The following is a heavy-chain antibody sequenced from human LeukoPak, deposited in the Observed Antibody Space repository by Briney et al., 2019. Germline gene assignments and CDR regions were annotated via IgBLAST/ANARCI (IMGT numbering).Heavy chain of an antibody. CDR2: IYYSGST. CDR1: GASISSYH. Sequence: SETLSLTCTVSGASISSYHWSWIRQPPGKGLEWIGDIYYSGSTHYHPSLKSRVTISMDTSKNQFSLRLSSVTAADTALYYCARHGLSRYCSGGSCRVYYYYAMDVWGQGTTVTVSS. J-gene: IGHJ6*02. V-gene: IGHV4-59*08. D-gene: IGHD2-15*01. CDR3: ARHGLSRYCSGGSCRVYYYYAMDV.